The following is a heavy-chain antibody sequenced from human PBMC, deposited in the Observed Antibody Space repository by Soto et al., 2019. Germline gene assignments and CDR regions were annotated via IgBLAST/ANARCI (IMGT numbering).Heavy chain of an antibody. Sequence: SLKLSCKTSVGTFSSYAISWVRQAPGQGLEWMGGIIPIFGTANYAQKIQGRVTINADESTNTTYMELSRLRSEDTAMYYSTIVSPQYYDFCIGYFGYCGQGTLVTVSS. CDR3: TIVSPQYYDFCIGYFGY. CDR1: VGTFSSYA. D-gene: IGHD3-3*01. CDR2: IIPIFGTA. V-gene: IGHV1-69*13. J-gene: IGHJ4*02.